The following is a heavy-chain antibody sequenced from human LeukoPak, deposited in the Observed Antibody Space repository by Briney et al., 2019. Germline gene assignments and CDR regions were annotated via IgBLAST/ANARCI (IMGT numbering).Heavy chain of an antibody. CDR2: IYTSGST. V-gene: IGHV4-4*07. CDR3: ARGPYYDFWSGPPPYYYYYMDV. CDR1: GGSISSYY. Sequence: PSETLSLTCTVSGGSISSYYWSWIRQPAGKGLEWIGRIYTSGSTNYNPSLKSRVTMSVDTSKNQFSLKLSSVTAADTAVYYCARGPYYDFWSGPPPYYYYYMDVWRKGTTVTVSS. J-gene: IGHJ6*03. D-gene: IGHD3-3*01.